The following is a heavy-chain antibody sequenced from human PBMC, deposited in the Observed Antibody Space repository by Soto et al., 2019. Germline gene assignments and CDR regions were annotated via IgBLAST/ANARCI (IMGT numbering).Heavy chain of an antibody. CDR2: IYDSGST. Sequence: QLQLQESGSGLVKPSQTLSLTCAVSGGSISSGGYAWSWIRQPPGKGLEWIGYIYDSGSTNYNPSLKSRVTISVDRSKNQFSLRLSSVTAADTAVYYCARDGGELGYWGQRTLVTVSS. CDR3: ARDGGELGY. D-gene: IGHD3-16*01. V-gene: IGHV4-30-2*01. J-gene: IGHJ4*02. CDR1: GGSISSGGYA.